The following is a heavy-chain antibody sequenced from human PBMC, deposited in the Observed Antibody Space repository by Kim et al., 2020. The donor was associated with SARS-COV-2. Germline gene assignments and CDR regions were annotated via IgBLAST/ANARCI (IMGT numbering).Heavy chain of an antibody. Sequence: VKGRLTISRDDSKNTLYLQMNSLKTEDTAVYYCTTAGYEEPVYYYYGMDVWGQGTTVTVSS. CDR3: TTAGYEEPVYYYYGMDV. J-gene: IGHJ6*02. V-gene: IGHV3-15*01. D-gene: IGHD5-12*01.